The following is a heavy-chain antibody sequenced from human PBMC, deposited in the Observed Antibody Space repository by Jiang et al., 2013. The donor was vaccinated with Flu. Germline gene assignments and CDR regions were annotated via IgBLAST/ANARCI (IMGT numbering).Heavy chain of an antibody. CDR3: ARGKRSSFYYYYGMDV. D-gene: IGHD6-13*01. CDR1: GYTFTSYD. CDR2: MNPNSGNT. Sequence: SCKASGYTFTSYDINWVRQATGQGLEWMGWMNPNSGNTGYAQKFQGRVTMTRNTSISTAYMELSSLRSEDTAVYYCARGKRSSFYYYYGMDVWGQGTTVTVSS. V-gene: IGHV1-8*01. J-gene: IGHJ6*02.